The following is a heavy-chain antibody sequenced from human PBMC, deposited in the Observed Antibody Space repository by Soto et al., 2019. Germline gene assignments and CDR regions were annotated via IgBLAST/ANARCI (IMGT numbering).Heavy chain of an antibody. D-gene: IGHD1-26*01. CDR1: GYSFTNYW. J-gene: IGHJ3*01. V-gene: IGHV5-51*01. CDR3: ARPYSGGPNDPFDV. CDR2: IYPGDSHA. Sequence: GESLKISCKGSGYSFTNYWIGWVRQMPGKGLEWMGIIYPGDSHAIYSPSFQGQVTMSADKSISTAYLQWSSLKAADTAMYYCARPYSGGPNDPFDVWGQGTMVTVSS.